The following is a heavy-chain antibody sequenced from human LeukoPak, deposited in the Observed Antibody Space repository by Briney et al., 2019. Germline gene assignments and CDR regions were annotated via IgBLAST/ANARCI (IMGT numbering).Heavy chain of an antibody. D-gene: IGHD4-17*01. CDR1: GDSISSSY. J-gene: IGHJ3*02. V-gene: IGHV4-59*12. Sequence: SETLSLTCTVSGDSISSSYWSWIRQPPGKGLEWIGYIYYSGSTYYNPSLKSRVTISVDTSKNQFSLKLSSVTAADTAVYYCARAQTTSDAFDIWGQGTMVTVSS. CDR3: ARAQTTSDAFDI. CDR2: IYYSGST.